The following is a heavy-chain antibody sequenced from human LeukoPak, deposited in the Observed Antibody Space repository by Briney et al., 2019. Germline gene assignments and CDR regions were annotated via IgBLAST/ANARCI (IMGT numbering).Heavy chain of an antibody. V-gene: IGHV3-66*01. CDR3: ARIIAAAGTIYYYYYMDV. CDR2: IYSCGST. D-gene: IGHD6-13*01. CDR1: GFTISSNN. J-gene: IGHJ6*03. Sequence: SWGSLRLSCAASGFTISSNNINWVRKAPGKGLELVSVIYSCGSTYYADYLKGRFTISRDNSKNTLYLQMNSLRAEDTAVYYCARIIAAAGTIYYYYYMDVWGKGTTVTISS.